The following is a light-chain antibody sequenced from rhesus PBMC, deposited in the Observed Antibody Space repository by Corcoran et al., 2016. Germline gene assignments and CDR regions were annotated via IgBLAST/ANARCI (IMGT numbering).Light chain of an antibody. CDR2: DAS. CDR3: HQHDTYPYS. CDR1: QGISSF. V-gene: IGKV1-25*01. Sequence: DIQMTQSPSSLSASVGDRVTIACRASQGISSFLAWYQQKPGRTPKLPIYDASTLHSGVPSRFSGRGSGTDFTLTISSLQPEDFATYYCHQHDTYPYSFGQGTKVEIK. J-gene: IGKJ2*01.